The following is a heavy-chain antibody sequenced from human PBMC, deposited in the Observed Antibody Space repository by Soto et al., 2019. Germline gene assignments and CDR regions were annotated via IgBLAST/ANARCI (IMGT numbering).Heavy chain of an antibody. D-gene: IGHD2-2*01. CDR3: ARGSGIAVIPGELEDVHYDY. CDR2: ISQSGST. V-gene: IGHV4-34*01. J-gene: IGHJ4*02. CDR1: GQSCSGHT. Sequence: QVQLQQWGAGLLKPSETLSLTCAVYGQSCSGHTWSWIRQSPGKGLEWIGEISQSGSTYYNPSLKTRVTISADTSKNQFSLTLNSVTAADTGVFYCARGSGIAVIPGELEDVHYDYWGQGTLVSVSS.